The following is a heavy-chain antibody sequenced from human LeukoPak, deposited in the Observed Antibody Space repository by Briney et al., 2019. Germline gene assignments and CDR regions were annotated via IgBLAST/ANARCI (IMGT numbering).Heavy chain of an antibody. J-gene: IGHJ5*02. CDR1: GGSISSYY. Sequence: SETLSLTCTVSGGSISSYYWSWIRQPPGKGLEWIGYIYYSGSTNYNPSLKSRVTISVDTSRNQFSLKLSSVTAADTAVYYCARMYYDILTGYPSNWFDPWGQGTLVTVSS. CDR2: IYYSGST. D-gene: IGHD3-9*01. V-gene: IGHV4-59*01. CDR3: ARMYYDILTGYPSNWFDP.